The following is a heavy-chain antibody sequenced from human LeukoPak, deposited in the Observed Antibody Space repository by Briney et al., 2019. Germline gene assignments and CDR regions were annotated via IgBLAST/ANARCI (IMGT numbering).Heavy chain of an antibody. D-gene: IGHD2-15*01. V-gene: IGHV1-46*01. CDR1: GYTFTRYN. J-gene: IGHJ4*02. CDR2: INPSGGST. CDR3: ARDISYCSGGSCYLEYYFDY. Sequence: ASVKVSCKASGYTFTRYNMHWVRQAPGQGLEWMGIINPSGGSTSYAQKFQGRVTMTRDMSTSTVYMELSSLRSEDTAVYYCARDISYCSGGSCYLEYYFDYWGQGTLVTVSS.